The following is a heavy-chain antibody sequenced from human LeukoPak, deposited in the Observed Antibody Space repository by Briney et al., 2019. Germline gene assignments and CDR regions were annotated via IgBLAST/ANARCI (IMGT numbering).Heavy chain of an antibody. J-gene: IGHJ4*02. CDR3: AREGGSGSLDY. Sequence: PSQTLSLTCAVSGGSISSGGYSWSWLRQPPGKGLEWIGYIYHSGSTYYNPSLKSRVTISVDRSKNQFSLKLSSVTAAGTAVYYCAREGGSGSLDYWGQGTLVTVSS. V-gene: IGHV4-30-2*01. D-gene: IGHD3-10*01. CDR1: GGSISSGGYS. CDR2: IYHSGST.